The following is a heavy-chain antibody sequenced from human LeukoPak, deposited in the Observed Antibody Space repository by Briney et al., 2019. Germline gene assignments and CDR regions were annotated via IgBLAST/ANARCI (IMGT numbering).Heavy chain of an antibody. CDR3: ARAARIAARTTDYWYFDL. D-gene: IGHD6-6*01. CDR2: IIPIFGTA. V-gene: IGHV1-69*05. J-gene: IGHJ2*01. Sequence: GSSVKVSCKASGGTFSSYAISWVRQAPGQGLEWMGRIIPIFGTANYAQKFQGRVTITTDESTSTAYMELSSLRSEDTAVYYCARAARIAARTTDYWYFDLWGRGTLVTVSS. CDR1: GGTFSSYA.